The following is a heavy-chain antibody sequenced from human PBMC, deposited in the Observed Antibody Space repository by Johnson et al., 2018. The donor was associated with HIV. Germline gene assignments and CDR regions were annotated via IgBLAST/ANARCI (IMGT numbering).Heavy chain of an antibody. CDR3: AKSGSYYDSSAYHDAFDI. CDR1: GFTFSSYG. J-gene: IGHJ3*02. CDR2: IGTAGDT. Sequence: VQLVESGGGLIQPGGSLRLSCAASGFTFSSYGMNWVRQATGKGLEWVSAIGTAGDTYYADSVKGRFTISRDNSKNTLYLQMNSLRPEDTAVYYCAKSGSYYDSSAYHDAFDIWGQGTMVTVSS. V-gene: IGHV3-13*01. D-gene: IGHD3-22*01.